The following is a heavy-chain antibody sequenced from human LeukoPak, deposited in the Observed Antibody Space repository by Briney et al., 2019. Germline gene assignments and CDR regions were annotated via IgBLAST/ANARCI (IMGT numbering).Heavy chain of an antibody. Sequence: GGSLRLSCTGSGFTFSRYEMNWVRQAPGKGLEWVSYISSSGNTIYYADSVKGRFTISRDNAKNSLYLQMNSLRAEDTAVYYCAELGITMIGGVWGKGTTVTISS. V-gene: IGHV3-48*03. J-gene: IGHJ6*04. D-gene: IGHD3-10*02. CDR3: AELGITMIGGV. CDR1: GFTFSRYE. CDR2: ISSSGNTI.